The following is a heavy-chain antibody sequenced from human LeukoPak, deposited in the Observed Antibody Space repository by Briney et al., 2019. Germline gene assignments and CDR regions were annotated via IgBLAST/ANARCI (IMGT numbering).Heavy chain of an antibody. CDR1: GFTFNDYY. CDR3: ARDGDKRLNPHYMDL. J-gene: IGHJ6*03. V-gene: IGHV3-11*04. CDR2: ISSSGKII. Sequence: GGSLRLSCAASGFTFNDYYMSWIRQAPGKGLEWISYISSSGKIIYYADSVKGRFTISRDNARKSLSLHMNSLRAEDAAVYYCARDGDKRLNPHYMDLWGKGTTVTVSS. D-gene: IGHD3-10*01.